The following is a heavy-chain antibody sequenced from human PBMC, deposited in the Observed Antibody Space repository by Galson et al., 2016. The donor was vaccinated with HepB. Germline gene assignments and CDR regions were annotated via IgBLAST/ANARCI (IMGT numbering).Heavy chain of an antibody. V-gene: IGHV4-61*08. D-gene: IGHD1-14*01. Sequence: SETLSLTCTVSGGSISSGDYYWSWIRQPPGKGLEWIGYIYYSGSTNYNPSLKSRVTISVDTSKNQFSLKLTSVTAADTAVYYCARWGAGGSHNPFDSWGQGTLVTVSS. J-gene: IGHJ4*02. CDR1: GGSISSGDYY. CDR3: ARWGAGGSHNPFDS. CDR2: IYYSGST.